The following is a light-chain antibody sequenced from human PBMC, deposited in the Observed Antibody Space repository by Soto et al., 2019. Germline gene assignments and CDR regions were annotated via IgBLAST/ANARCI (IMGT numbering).Light chain of an antibody. CDR1: QSIGDN. J-gene: IGKJ4*01. CDR2: HTS. Sequence: EIVMTQSPATLSVSPGESATLSCRASQSIGDNLAWYQQKPGLAPRLLIYHTSTRATGVPARFSGSGSGTEFSLTISSLQSEDFAVYYCQQYGSSPPTFGGGTKV. V-gene: IGKV3-15*01. CDR3: QQYGSSPPT.